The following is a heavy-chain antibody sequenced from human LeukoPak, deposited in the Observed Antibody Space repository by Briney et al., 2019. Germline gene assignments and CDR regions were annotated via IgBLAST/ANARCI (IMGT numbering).Heavy chain of an antibody. D-gene: IGHD2-2*01. CDR3: ARRGGFRGSSISCYKH. CDR1: GGSFSGYY. Sequence: SETLSLTCAVYGGSFSGYYWSWIRQPPGQGLEWIGEINHSGSTNYNPSLKSRVTISVDTSKNQFSLKLTSVTAADTAVYYCARRGGFRGSSISCYKHWGQGTLVTVSS. V-gene: IGHV4-34*01. CDR2: INHSGST. J-gene: IGHJ4*02.